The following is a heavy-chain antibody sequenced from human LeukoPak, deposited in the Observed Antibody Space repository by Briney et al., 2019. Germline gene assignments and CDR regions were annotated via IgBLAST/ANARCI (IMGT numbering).Heavy chain of an antibody. V-gene: IGHV1-8*01. CDR1: GYTFTNYD. D-gene: IGHD6-13*01. J-gene: IGHJ4*02. CDR3: ARGSEPGYSSSIGGY. CDR2: MNPDTRHT. Sequence: ASVKVSCKASGYTFTNYDINWVRQATGQGLEWMGWMNPDTRHTYYAQKFQGRVTMTRNTSISTAYMELSSLRSEDTAVYYCARGSEPGYSSSIGGYWGQGTLVTVSS.